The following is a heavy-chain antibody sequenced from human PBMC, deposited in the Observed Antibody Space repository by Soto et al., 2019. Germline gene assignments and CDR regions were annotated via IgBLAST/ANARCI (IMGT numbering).Heavy chain of an antibody. CDR1: GYTFTSYD. V-gene: IGHV1-8*01. CDR2: MNPNSGNT. D-gene: IGHD6-13*01. J-gene: IGHJ4*02. CDR3: ARGRSTSWFSDY. Sequence: QVQLVQSGAEVKKPGASVKVSCKTSGYTFTSYDINWVRQATGHGLEWMGWMNPNSGNTGYAQNLQGRVTMTRNTSISTAYMEPSGLRSDDTAVYYCARGRSTSWFSDYWGQGTLVTVSS.